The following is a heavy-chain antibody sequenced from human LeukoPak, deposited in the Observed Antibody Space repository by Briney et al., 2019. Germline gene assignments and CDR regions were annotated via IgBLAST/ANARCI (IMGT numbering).Heavy chain of an antibody. V-gene: IGHV3-21*01. Sequence: ETLSLTCTVSGYSISSGYYWGWVRQAPGKGLEWVSSISSSSTYINYADSVKGRFTISRDNAKNSLYLQMNSLRAEDTAVYYCARDRSPGNFDYWGQGTLVTVSS. J-gene: IGHJ4*02. D-gene: IGHD3-10*01. CDR3: ARDRSPGNFDY. CDR1: GYSISSGYY. CDR2: ISSSSTYI.